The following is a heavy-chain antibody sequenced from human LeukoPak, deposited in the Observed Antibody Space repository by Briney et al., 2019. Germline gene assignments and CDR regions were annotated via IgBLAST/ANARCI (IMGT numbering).Heavy chain of an antibody. CDR3: AKAPTSGYYFFDY. V-gene: IGHV3-23*01. Sequence: GGSLRLSCAASGFPFSSYVMSWVRQAPGKGLDWVTVISANTGRTYYADSVKGRFTISRDNSQNTLYLQMNSLRAEDTAVYYCAKAPTSGYYFFDYWGQGTLVTVSS. D-gene: IGHD3-22*01. CDR1: GFPFSSYV. CDR2: ISANTGRT. J-gene: IGHJ4*02.